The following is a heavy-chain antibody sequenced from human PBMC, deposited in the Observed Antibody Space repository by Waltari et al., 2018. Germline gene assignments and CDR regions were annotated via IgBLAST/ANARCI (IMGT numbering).Heavy chain of an antibody. Sequence: QLVQSGAEVKKPGASVKVSCKASGYIFSNSGITWVRTAPGQGLEWMGWICPYNGNTKDEQNFQGRVTMTTDTSTATAYMEIRSLRSDDTAIYYCARDDVDSSNFGGFWGQGTQVTVSS. D-gene: IGHD3-16*01. CDR1: GYIFSNSG. V-gene: IGHV1-18*01. J-gene: IGHJ4*02. CDR2: ICPYNGNT. CDR3: ARDDVDSSNFGGF.